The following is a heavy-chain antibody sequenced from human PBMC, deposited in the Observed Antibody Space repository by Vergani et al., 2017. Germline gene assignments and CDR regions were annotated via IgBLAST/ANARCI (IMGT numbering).Heavy chain of an antibody. CDR2: ISSSSSYI. J-gene: IGHJ4*02. V-gene: IGHV3-21*04. D-gene: IGHD1-26*01. Sequence: EVQLVESGGGLVKPGGSLRLSCAASGFTFSSYSMNWVRQAPGKGLEWVSSISSSSSYIYYADSVKGRFTISRDNSKNTLYLQMNSLRAEDTAVYYCAKPLYSGSPLDYWGQGTLVTVSS. CDR1: GFTFSSYS. CDR3: AKPLYSGSPLDY.